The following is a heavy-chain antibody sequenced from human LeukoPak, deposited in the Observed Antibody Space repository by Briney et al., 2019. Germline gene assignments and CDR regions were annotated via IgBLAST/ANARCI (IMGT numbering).Heavy chain of an antibody. D-gene: IGHD5-24*01. CDR3: AREGVIGDGYNFFDY. CDR1: GYTFIGYY. J-gene: IGHJ4*02. Sequence: ASVKVSCKASGYTFIGYYMHWVRQAPGQGLEWMGWINPHSGGTNSEQNFQGRVTMSRDTSISTVYMQLSRLRSDDTALYYCAREGVIGDGYNFFDYWGQGTLVTVSS. V-gene: IGHV1-2*02. CDR2: INPHSGGT.